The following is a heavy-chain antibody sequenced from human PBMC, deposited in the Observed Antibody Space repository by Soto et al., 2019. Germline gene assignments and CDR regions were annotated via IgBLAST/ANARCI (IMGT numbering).Heavy chain of an antibody. J-gene: IGHJ4*02. CDR3: ARNAAGYGDYYVREFDY. Sequence: QVQLVQSGAEVKKPGASVKVSCKASGYTFTSYGISWVRQAPGQGLEWMGWISAYNGNTNYAQKLQGRVTMTTDTSTSTAYMELRSLRSDDTAVYYCARNAAGYGDYYVREFDYWGQGTLVTVSS. V-gene: IGHV1-18*01. CDR2: ISAYNGNT. CDR1: GYTFTSYG. D-gene: IGHD4-17*01.